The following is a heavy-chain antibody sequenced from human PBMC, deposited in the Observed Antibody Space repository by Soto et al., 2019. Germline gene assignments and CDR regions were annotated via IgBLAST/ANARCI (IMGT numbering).Heavy chain of an antibody. Sequence: PGGSLRLSCAASGFTFDDYGMSWVRQAPGKGLEWVSGINWNGGSTSYADSVKGRFTISRDNAKNTLYLQMNSLRAEDTAVYYCAREAFILGYCSGGSCYSLAGYMDVWGKGTTVTVSS. CDR3: AREAFILGYCSGGSCYSLAGYMDV. J-gene: IGHJ6*03. D-gene: IGHD2-15*01. CDR2: INWNGGST. V-gene: IGHV3-20*04. CDR1: GFTFDDYG.